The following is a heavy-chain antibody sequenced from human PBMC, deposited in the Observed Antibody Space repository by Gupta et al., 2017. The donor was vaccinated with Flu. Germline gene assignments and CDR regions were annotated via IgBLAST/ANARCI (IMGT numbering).Heavy chain of an antibody. J-gene: IGHJ4*02. Sequence: SKVWISWVRQAPGKGPEWIARIKTDSEGATTDYAAPLRGRFTISRDESKSTSYLQINGLKIEDTGLYFCVEDPDFIPHWGQGTMVTVSS. CDR2: IKTDSEGATT. V-gene: IGHV3-15*01. CDR1: SKVW. CDR3: VEDPDFIPH. D-gene: IGHD2-21*01.